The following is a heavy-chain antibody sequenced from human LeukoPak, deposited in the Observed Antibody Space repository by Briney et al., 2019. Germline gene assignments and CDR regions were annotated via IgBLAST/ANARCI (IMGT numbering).Heavy chain of an antibody. J-gene: IGHJ4*02. D-gene: IGHD6-13*01. V-gene: IGHV4-38-2*02. CDR2: VYHNGSA. CDR3: ARLSSWFAAF. CDR1: GYLIRSGYF. Sequence: PSETLSLMCSVSGYLIRSGYFWGWIRQPPGKGLEWIASVYHNGSAYYNPSLKSRASISVATSSNQFSLTLTSVSVAATAVYHCARLSSWFAAFWGQGSQVTVSS.